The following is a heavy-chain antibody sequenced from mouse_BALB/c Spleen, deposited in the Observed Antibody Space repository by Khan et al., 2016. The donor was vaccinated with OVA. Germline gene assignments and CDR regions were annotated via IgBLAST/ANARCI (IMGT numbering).Heavy chain of an antibody. CDR1: GFSLTNYG. Sequence: QVQLQQSGPGLVAPSLSLSITCTISGFSLTNYGVHWVRQPPGKGLEWLVVIWSDGSTTYNSALKSRLTITKDNSKSQVFLKMNSLQNDDTAIYFCARQPYYHYNVMDYWGQGTSVTVSS. V-gene: IGHV2-6-1*01. CDR2: IWSDGST. J-gene: IGHJ4*01. D-gene: IGHD2-10*01. CDR3: ARQPYYHYNVMDY.